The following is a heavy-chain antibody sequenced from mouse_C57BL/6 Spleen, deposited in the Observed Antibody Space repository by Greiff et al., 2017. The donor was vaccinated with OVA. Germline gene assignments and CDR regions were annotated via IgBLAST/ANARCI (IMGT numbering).Heavy chain of an antibody. CDR2: IDPANGNI. CDR1: GFNIKNTY. V-gene: IGHV14-3*01. CDR3: APETDYYGSSYWYFDV. D-gene: IGHD1-1*01. J-gene: IGHJ1*03. Sequence: EVQLQQSVAELVRPGASVRLSCTASGFNIKNTYIHWVKQRPEQGLEWIGRIDPANGNIKYVPKFQGKATITADTSSNTAYLQLSSLTSEDTAIYYCAPETDYYGSSYWYFDVWGTGTTVTVSS.